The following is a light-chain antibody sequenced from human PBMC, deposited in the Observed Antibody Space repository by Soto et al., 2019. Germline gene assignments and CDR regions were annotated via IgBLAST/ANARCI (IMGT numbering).Light chain of an antibody. CDR2: GAS. J-gene: IGKJ2*01. CDR1: QSVSSD. CDR3: QHYHGWPLT. Sequence: EILMTQSPATLSVSTGVRATLSCRARQSVSSDLAWYQHHPGQAPRLLIYGASTRVTGTPPRFSGSGSGTEFTLSITSLQAEDFAVYYCQHYHGWPLTFGQGTKPEMK. V-gene: IGKV3-15*01.